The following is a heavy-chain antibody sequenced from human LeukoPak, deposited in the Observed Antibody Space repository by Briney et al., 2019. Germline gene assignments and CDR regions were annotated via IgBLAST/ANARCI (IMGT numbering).Heavy chain of an antibody. V-gene: IGHV3-30-3*01. CDR3: ARDYYDSSGYSH. CDR1: GFTFSSYA. Sequence: GGSLRLSCAASGFTFSSYAMHWVRQAPGKGLEWVAVISYDGSNKYYADSVKGRFTISRDNSKNTLYLQMNSLRAEDTAVYYCARDYYDSSGYSHWGQGTLVTVSS. J-gene: IGHJ4*02. CDR2: ISYDGSNK. D-gene: IGHD3-22*01.